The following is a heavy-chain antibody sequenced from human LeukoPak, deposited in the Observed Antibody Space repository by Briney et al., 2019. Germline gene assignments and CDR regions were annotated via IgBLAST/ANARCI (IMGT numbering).Heavy chain of an antibody. Sequence: SETLSLTCTVSGGSISRRSYHWGWIRQPPGKGLEWIGSIYYSGSTYYNPSLKSRVTISVDTSKNQFSLKLNSVTAADTAVYYCARETSIAEYNWFDPWGQGTLVTVSS. J-gene: IGHJ5*02. D-gene: IGHD6-6*01. CDR3: ARETSIAEYNWFDP. CDR2: IYYSGST. CDR1: GGSISRRSYH. V-gene: IGHV4-39*07.